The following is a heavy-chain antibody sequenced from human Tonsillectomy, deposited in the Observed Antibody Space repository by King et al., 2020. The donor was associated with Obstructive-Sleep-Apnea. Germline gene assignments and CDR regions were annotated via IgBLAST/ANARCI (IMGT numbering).Heavy chain of an antibody. CDR2: ISSSSGTV. CDR1: GFTFGIYS. D-gene: IGHD6-19*01. J-gene: IGHJ4*02. Sequence: VQLVESGGDLVQPGGSLRLSCAASGFTFGIYSMNWVRQAPGKGLEWGSYISSSSGTVYYPDSVRGRFIISRDNVKNSLYLQMNSLRVEDTAVYFCARQWLGNLDSWGQGTLVTVSS. CDR3: ARQWLGNLDS. V-gene: IGHV3-48*04.